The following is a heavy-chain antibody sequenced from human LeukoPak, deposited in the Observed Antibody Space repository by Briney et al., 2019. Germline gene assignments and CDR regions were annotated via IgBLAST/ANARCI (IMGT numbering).Heavy chain of an antibody. CDR2: ISYDGSNR. Sequence: PGGSLRLSCAASGFTFSSYAMHWVRQAPGKGLEWVAVISYDGSNRYYADSVKGRFTISRDNSKNTLYLQMNSLRAEDTAVYYCARDLVPAAIPPGWFDPWGQGTLVTVSS. J-gene: IGHJ5*02. V-gene: IGHV3-30-3*01. D-gene: IGHD2-2*02. CDR3: ARDLVPAAIPPGWFDP. CDR1: GFTFSSYA.